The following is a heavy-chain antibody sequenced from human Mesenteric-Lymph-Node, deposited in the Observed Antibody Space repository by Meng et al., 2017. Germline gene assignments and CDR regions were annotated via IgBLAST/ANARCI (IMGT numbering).Heavy chain of an antibody. CDR3: AKNDKGYLIDY. CDR1: GFTFDDYS. J-gene: IGHJ4*02. V-gene: IGHV3-21*04. D-gene: IGHD3-9*01. CDR2: ISRSSSYI. Sequence: GESPKILCAASGFTFDDYSMNWVRQAPGKGLEWVSSISRSSSYIYYADSLKGRFTISRDNSKNTLYLQMNSLRAEDTAVYYCAKNDKGYLIDYWGQGTRVTVSS.